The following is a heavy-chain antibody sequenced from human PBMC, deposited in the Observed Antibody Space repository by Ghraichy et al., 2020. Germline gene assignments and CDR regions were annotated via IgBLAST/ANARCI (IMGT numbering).Heavy chain of an antibody. CDR2: IYYSGST. J-gene: IGHJ3*02. D-gene: IGHD2-21*02. CDR3: ARDAVGYCGGDCYAPHDAFDI. Sequence: SETLSLTCTVSGGSISSYYWSWIRQPPGKGLEWIGYIYYSGSTNYNPSLKSRVTISVDTSKNQFSLKLSSVTAADTAVYYCARDAVGYCGGDCYAPHDAFDIWGQGTMVTVSS. CDR1: GGSISSYY. V-gene: IGHV4-59*01.